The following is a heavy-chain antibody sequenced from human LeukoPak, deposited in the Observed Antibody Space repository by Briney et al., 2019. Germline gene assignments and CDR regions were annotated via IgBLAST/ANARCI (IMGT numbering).Heavy chain of an antibody. V-gene: IGHV3-7*03. CDR3: AKDRAVGASYWYFDL. CDR2: INKDGGEK. D-gene: IGHD1-26*01. CDR1: GFTFSSYS. Sequence: GGSLRLSCAASGFTFSSYSMNWVRQAPGKGLEWVANINKDGGEKYYVDSVKGRFTISRDNAKNSLYLQMNSLRADDTAVYYCAKDRAVGASYWYFDLWGRGTLVTVSS. J-gene: IGHJ2*01.